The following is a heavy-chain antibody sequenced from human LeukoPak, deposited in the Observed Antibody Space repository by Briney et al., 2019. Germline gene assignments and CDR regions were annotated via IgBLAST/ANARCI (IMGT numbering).Heavy chain of an antibody. J-gene: IGHJ6*02. CDR1: RFTFSNCA. D-gene: IGHD3-3*01. Sequence: GGSLRLSCAASRFTFSNCAMSWVRQAPGKGPVWVSSISGSGGNTYYAGSVKGRFTISRDNSKNTLYLQMNNLRAEDTAVYYCAKGQSLTFFGDGYYFYGMDVWGQGTTVTVSS. V-gene: IGHV3-23*01. CDR2: ISGSGGNT. CDR3: AKGQSLTFFGDGYYFYGMDV.